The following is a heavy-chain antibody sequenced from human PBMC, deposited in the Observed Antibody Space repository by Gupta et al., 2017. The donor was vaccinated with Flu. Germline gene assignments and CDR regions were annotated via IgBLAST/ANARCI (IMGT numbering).Heavy chain of an antibody. V-gene: IGHV4-59*01. CDR1: GGSLSSSY. CDR3: ACTFISSRPPHYSFDY. CDR2: VFYSGDT. D-gene: IGHD6-6*01. J-gene: IGHJ4*02. Sequence: LSLTCTVSGGSLSSSYWSWLRQSPGKGLEWIGYVFYSGDTNYNPSLKSRITISIDTSKNQFSLKLSAVTAADTATYYCACTFISSRPPHYSFDYWGQGTLVTVSS.